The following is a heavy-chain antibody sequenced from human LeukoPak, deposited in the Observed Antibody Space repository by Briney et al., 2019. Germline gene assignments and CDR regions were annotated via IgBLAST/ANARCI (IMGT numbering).Heavy chain of an antibody. CDR3: PRGGSDY. Sequence: GGSLRLSCAASGFTFSSYWMHSVRHAPGKGLVWVSRINSDGSSTRYADSVKGRFTISRDNAKNTLYLQMNSLGSKDTAVYYCPRGGSDYCDQGTLVTVSS. J-gene: IGHJ4*02. V-gene: IGHV3-74*01. CDR2: INSDGSST. CDR1: GFTFSSYW.